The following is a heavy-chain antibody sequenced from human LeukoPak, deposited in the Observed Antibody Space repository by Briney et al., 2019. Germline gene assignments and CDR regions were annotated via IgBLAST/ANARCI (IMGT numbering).Heavy chain of an antibody. CDR1: GFTFDDYA. J-gene: IGHJ4*02. CDR3: ARDARGYSYGYTKSFDY. D-gene: IGHD5-18*01. V-gene: IGHV3-9*01. CDR2: ISWNSGSI. Sequence: GGSLRLSCAASGFTFDDYAMHWVRQAPGKGLGWVSGISWNSGSIGYADSVKGRFTISRDNAKTSLYLRVNSLRAEDTALYYCARDARGYSYGYTKSFDYWGQGTLVTVSS.